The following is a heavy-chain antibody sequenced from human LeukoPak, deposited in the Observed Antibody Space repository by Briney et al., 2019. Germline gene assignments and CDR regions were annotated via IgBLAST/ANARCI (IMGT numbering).Heavy chain of an antibody. Sequence: ASVKVSCKASGYTSTSYYMHWVRQAPGQGLEWMGIINPSGGSTSYAQKFQGRVTMTRDMSTSTVYMELSSLRSEDTAVYYCTRDPRRLDYWGQGTLVTVSS. V-gene: IGHV1-46*01. CDR3: TRDPRRLDY. CDR2: INPSGGST. J-gene: IGHJ4*02. CDR1: GYTSTSYY.